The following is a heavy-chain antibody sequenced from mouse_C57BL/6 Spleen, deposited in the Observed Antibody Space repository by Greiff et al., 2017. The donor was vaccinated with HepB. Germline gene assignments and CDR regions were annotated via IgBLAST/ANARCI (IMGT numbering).Heavy chain of an antibody. CDR3: AHYDGSSYWYFDV. CDR2: IHPNSCST. CDR1: GYSFTSYW. Sequence: VQLQQPGAELVKPGASVKLSCKASGYSFTSYWMHWVKQRPGQGLEWIGMIHPNSCSTNYNEKFKSKATLTVDKSSSTAYMQLSSLTSEDSAVYDCAHYDGSSYWYFDVWGTGTTVTVSS. V-gene: IGHV1-64*01. J-gene: IGHJ1*03. D-gene: IGHD1-1*01.